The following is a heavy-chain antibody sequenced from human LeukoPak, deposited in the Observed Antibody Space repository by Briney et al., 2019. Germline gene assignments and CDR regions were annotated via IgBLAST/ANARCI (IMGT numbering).Heavy chain of an antibody. V-gene: IGHV4-34*01. D-gene: IGHD2-2*01. CDR3: ARGWGSTSCSDY. J-gene: IGHJ4*02. CDR1: GGSFSGYY. Sequence: SETLSLTCAVYGGSFSGYYWSWIRQPPGKGLEWIGEINHSGSTNYNPSLKSRVTILVDTSKNQFSLKLSSVTAADTAVYYCARGWGSTSCSDYWGQGTLVTVSS. CDR2: INHSGST.